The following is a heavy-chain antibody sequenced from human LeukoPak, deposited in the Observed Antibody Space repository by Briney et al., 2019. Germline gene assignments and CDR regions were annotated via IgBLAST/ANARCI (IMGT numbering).Heavy chain of an antibody. V-gene: IGHV3-21*01. Sequence: SPGGSLRLSCAAAGFTFSSYSMNWVRQAPGKGLEWVSSISSSSSYIYYADSVKGRFTISRDNAKNSLYLQMNSPRAEDTAVYYCARAWGTNDYGDYIIPYYYYGMDVWGQGTTVTVSS. CDR2: ISSSSSYI. CDR1: GFTFSSYS. J-gene: IGHJ6*02. CDR3: ARAWGTNDYGDYIIPYYYYGMDV. D-gene: IGHD4-17*01.